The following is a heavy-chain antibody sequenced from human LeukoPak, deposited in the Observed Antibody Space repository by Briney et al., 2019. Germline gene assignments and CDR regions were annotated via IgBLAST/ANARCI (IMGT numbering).Heavy chain of an antibody. J-gene: IGHJ3*02. CDR1: GGSISSGGYY. CDR3: ASEPYGSGSFLGAFDI. V-gene: IGHV4-31*03. D-gene: IGHD3-10*01. CDR2: IDYSGST. Sequence: SETLSLTCTVSGGSISSGGYYWSWIRQLPGKGLEWIGYIDYSGSTYYNPSLKSRVIMSVDTSKNQFSLKLSSVTAADTAVYYCASEPYGSGSFLGAFDIWGQGTMVTVSS.